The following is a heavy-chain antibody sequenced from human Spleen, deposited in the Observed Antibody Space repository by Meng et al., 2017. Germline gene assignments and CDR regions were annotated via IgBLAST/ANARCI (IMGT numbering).Heavy chain of an antibody. CDR1: GFSVSTNN. Sequence: EVQLVESGGGLIHPGGSLRLSCAASGFSVSTNNMNWVRQAPGKGLEWVSLIYSGGGTNHAASVKGRFTISRDISKSTLYLQMNDLRAEDTAVYYCASFGGSHVGYWGQGVLVTVSS. J-gene: IGHJ4*02. D-gene: IGHD1-26*01. CDR2: IYSGGGT. V-gene: IGHV3-53*01. CDR3: ASFGGSHVGY.